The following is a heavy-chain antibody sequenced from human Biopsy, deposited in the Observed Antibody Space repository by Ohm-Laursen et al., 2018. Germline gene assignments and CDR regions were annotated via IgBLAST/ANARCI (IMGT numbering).Heavy chain of an antibody. CDR1: GGTFTNHA. CDR2: SIPLFNTA. J-gene: IGHJ4*02. Sequence: SSVKVSCKTSGGTFTNHAVGWVRQAPGQGLEWVGSSIPLFNTANYADKFQGRVTLTADKSTTTAYMELRSLRSEDTAVYYCAADINVWNVNYWGQGTLVTVSS. D-gene: IGHD1-1*01. V-gene: IGHV1-69*06. CDR3: AADINVWNVNY.